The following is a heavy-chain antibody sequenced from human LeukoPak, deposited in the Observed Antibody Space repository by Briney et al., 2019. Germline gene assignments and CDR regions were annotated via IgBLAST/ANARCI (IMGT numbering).Heavy chain of an antibody. CDR3: VGIAVAGTRNY. CDR1: GFTFSSYA. Sequence: GGSLRLSCAASGFTFSSYAMHWVRQAPGKGLEWVAVISYDGSNKYYADSVKGRFTISRDNSKNTLYLQMNSLRAEDTAVYYCVGIAVAGTRNYWGQGTLVTVPS. CDR2: ISYDGSNK. V-gene: IGHV3-30-3*01. D-gene: IGHD6-19*01. J-gene: IGHJ4*02.